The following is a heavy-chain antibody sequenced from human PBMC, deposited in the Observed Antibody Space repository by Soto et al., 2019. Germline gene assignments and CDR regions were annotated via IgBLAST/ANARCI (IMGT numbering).Heavy chain of an antibody. Sequence: VRLLESGGDLVQTGGSLRLSCAASGFSFSTSAMNWVRQAPGKGPEWISLISGSSDVAYYAESVTGRFTSSRDNSKNTLYLQMKSLRVEDTAIYYCAKYSGDFPVYNGLNVWGQGTTVIVSS. J-gene: IGHJ6*02. CDR1: GFSFSTSA. D-gene: IGHD1-26*01. CDR2: ISGSSDVA. V-gene: IGHV3-23*01. CDR3: AKYSGDFPVYNGLNV.